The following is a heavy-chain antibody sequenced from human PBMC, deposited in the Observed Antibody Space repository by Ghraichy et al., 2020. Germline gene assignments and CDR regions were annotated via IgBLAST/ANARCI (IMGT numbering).Heavy chain of an antibody. V-gene: IGHV3-66*01. J-gene: IGHJ5*02. CDR1: GFTVSSNY. CDR2: IYSGGST. D-gene: IGHD3-22*01. Sequence: GESLRLSCAASGFTVSSNYMSWVRQAPGKGLEWVSVIYSGGSTYYADSVKGRFTISRDNSKNTLYLQMNSLRAEDTAVYYCARDHQGDSSGYRTTSWGQGTLVTVSS. CDR3: ARDHQGDSSGYRTTS.